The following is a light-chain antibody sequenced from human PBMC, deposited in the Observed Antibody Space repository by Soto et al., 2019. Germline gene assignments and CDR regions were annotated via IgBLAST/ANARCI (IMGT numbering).Light chain of an antibody. CDR1: QSLVHSAGNTS. CDR2: KTS. Sequence: DIVMTQTPLSLPVSLGQPASISCRSSQSLVHSAGNTSLSWLQQRPDQPPRLLIYKTSNRFSGVPDRFSGSGAGTDFTLKISRVEAEDVGVYYCMQATQIPPTFGQGTKLEIK. CDR3: MQATQIPPT. J-gene: IGKJ2*01. V-gene: IGKV2-24*01.